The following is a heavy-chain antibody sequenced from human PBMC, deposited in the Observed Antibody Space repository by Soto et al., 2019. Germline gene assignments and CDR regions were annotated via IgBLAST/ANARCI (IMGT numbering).Heavy chain of an antibody. D-gene: IGHD2-15*01. CDR3: ARRGSGVTRGLHY. CDR2: INTDGSST. V-gene: IGHV3-74*01. CDR1: GFTFSSYW. J-gene: IGHJ4*02. Sequence: EVQLVESGGGLVQPGGSLRLSCAASGFTFSSYWMHWVRQAPGKGLVWISRINTDGSSTSYVDSVQGRFTISRGNGKNTLFLQMNSLRGEDTAVYYCARRGSGVTRGLHYWGQGTLVTVSS.